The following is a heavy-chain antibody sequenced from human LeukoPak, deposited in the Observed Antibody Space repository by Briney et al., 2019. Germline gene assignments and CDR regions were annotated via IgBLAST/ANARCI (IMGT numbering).Heavy chain of an antibody. V-gene: IGHV4-59*08. J-gene: IGHJ4*02. CDR3: ARHQLRLPYYFDY. D-gene: IGHD5-18*01. CDR2: IYYSGST. Sequence: SETLSLTCTVSGGSISSYYWSWIRQPPGKGLEWIGYIYYSGSTNYNPSLKSRVTISVDTSKNQFSLKLSSVTAADTAVYYCARHQLRLPYYFDYWGQGTLVAASS. CDR1: GGSISSYY.